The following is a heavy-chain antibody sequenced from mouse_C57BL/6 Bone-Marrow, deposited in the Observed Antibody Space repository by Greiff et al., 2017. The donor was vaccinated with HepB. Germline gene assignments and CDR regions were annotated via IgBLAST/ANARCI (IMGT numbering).Heavy chain of an antibody. CDR1: GFTFSSYT. CDR2: ISGGGGNT. CDR3: ARPSDGYPYAMDY. Sequence: LQQSGGGLVKPGGSLKLSCAASGFTFSSYTMSWVRQTPEKRLEWVATISGGGGNTYYPDSVKGRFTISRDNAKNTLYLQMSSLRSEDTALYYCARPSDGYPYAMDYWGQGTSVTVSS. J-gene: IGHJ4*01. V-gene: IGHV5-9*01. D-gene: IGHD2-3*01.